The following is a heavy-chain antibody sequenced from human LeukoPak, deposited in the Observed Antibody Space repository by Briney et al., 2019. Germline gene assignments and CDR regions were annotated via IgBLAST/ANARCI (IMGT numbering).Heavy chain of an antibody. Sequence: GGSLRLSCAASGFTFSDYYMSWIRQAPGKGLEWVSYISSSGSTIYYADSVKGRFTISRDNAKNSLYLQMDSLRAEDTAVYYCARHYSGSYYLAFDIWGQGTMVTVSS. V-gene: IGHV3-11*01. CDR3: ARHYSGSYYLAFDI. CDR1: GFTFSDYY. D-gene: IGHD1-26*01. CDR2: ISSSGSTI. J-gene: IGHJ3*02.